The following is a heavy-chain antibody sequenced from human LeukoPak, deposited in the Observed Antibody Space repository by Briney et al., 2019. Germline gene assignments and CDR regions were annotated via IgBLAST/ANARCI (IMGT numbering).Heavy chain of an antibody. Sequence: ASVKVSCKASGYSFTSNVISWVRQAPGQGLEWMGWISAYNGNTNYAQKLQGRVTMTTDTSTSTAYMELRSLRSDDTAVYYCARVDSSGWYGGDFDYWGQGTLVTVSS. CDR1: GYSFTSNV. D-gene: IGHD6-19*01. CDR2: ISAYNGNT. CDR3: ARVDSSGWYGGDFDY. J-gene: IGHJ4*02. V-gene: IGHV1-18*01.